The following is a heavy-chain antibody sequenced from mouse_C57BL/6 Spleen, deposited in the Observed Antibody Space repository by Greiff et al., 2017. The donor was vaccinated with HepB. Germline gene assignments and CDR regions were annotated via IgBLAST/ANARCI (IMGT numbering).Heavy chain of an antibody. J-gene: IGHJ4*01. V-gene: IGHV5-17*01. CDR1: GFTFSDYG. Sequence: EVQLQQSGGGLVKPGGSLKLSCAASGFTFSDYGMHWVRQAPEKGLEWVAYISSGSSTIYYADTVKGRFTISRDNAKNTLFLQMTSLRSEDTAMYYCAIFYGYYAMDYWGQGTSVTVSS. CDR2: ISSGSSTI. D-gene: IGHD1-1*02. CDR3: AIFYGYYAMDY.